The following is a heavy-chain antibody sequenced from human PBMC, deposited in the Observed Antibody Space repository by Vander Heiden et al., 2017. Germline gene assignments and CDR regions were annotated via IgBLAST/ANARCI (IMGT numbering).Heavy chain of an antibody. J-gene: IGHJ4*02. CDR3: ARRGGSGRSLDY. Sequence: QLQLQESGQGLVKPSETLSLTCTCSGGSISSGTYYWGWIRQPPGKGLEWIGSVYYSGSTYYNPSLKNRVSISVDTSKNQFSLKLSSVTAADTAVYYCARRGGSGRSLDYWGQGTLVTVSS. CDR1: GGSISSGTYY. D-gene: IGHD1-26*01. V-gene: IGHV4-39*01. CDR2: VYYSGST.